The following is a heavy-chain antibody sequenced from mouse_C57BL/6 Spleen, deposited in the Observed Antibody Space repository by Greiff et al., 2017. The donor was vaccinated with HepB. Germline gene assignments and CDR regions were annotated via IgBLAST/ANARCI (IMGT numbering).Heavy chain of an antibody. CDR1: GFTFRSYA. D-gene: IGHD3-1*01. V-gene: IGHV5-4*01. Sequence: EVQLVESGGGLVKPGGSLKLSCAASGFTFRSYAMSWVRQTPEKRLEWVATISDGGSYTYYPDNVKGRFTISRDNAKNNLYLQMSHLKSEDTAMYYCARDVGGTPWFAYWGQGTLVTVSA. CDR3: ARDVGGTPWFAY. J-gene: IGHJ3*01. CDR2: ISDGGSYT.